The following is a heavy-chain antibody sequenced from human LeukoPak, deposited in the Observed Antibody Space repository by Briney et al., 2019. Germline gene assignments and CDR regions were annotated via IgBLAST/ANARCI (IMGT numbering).Heavy chain of an antibody. J-gene: IGHJ3*02. CDR3: ARGGLGLYAFDI. Sequence: ASVKVSCKASGGTFSSYAISWVRQARGQGLEWMGRIIPIFGIANYAQKFQGRVTITADKSTSTAYMELSSLRSEDTAMYYCARGGLGLYAFDIWGQGTMVTVSS. CDR1: GGTFSSYA. CDR2: IIPIFGIA. V-gene: IGHV1-69*04. D-gene: IGHD3-16*01.